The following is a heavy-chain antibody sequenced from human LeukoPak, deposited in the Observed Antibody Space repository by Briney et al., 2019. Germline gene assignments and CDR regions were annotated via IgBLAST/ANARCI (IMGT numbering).Heavy chain of an antibody. V-gene: IGHV3-74*01. D-gene: IGHD1-26*01. CDR3: AKDLRGSHDY. CDR2: INRDGSST. CDR1: GFSFSGYW. J-gene: IGHJ4*02. Sequence: GGSLRLSCAGSGFSFSGYWMHWVRQAQENGLVWVSCINRDGSSTDYADSVKGRFTISRDNAKDTLYLQMNSLRAEDKAVYYCAKDLRGSHDYWGQGTLVTVSA.